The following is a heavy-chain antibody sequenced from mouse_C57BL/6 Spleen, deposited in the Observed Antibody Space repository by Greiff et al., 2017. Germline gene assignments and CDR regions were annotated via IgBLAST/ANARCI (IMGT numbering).Heavy chain of an antibody. J-gene: IGHJ2*01. CDR3: ARNDYDVRYFDY. D-gene: IGHD2-4*01. V-gene: IGHV2-2*01. CDR2: RWSGGST. Sequence: VQLQQSGPGLVQPSQSLSITCTVSGFSLTSYGVHWVRQSPGKGLEWLGVRWSGGSTDYNAAFIYRLSISKDNSKSQVFLKMNSLQAVDTAIYYCARNDYDVRYFDYWCQGTTLTVSS. CDR1: GFSLTSYG.